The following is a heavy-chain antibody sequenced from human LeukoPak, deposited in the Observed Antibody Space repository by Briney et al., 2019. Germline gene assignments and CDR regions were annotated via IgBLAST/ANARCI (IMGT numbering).Heavy chain of an antibody. V-gene: IGHV3-23*01. CDR1: GFTFSSYA. Sequence: PGGSLRLSCAASGFTFSSYAMSWVRQAPGKGLEWVSAIRSGGSTDYADSVKGRFNISRDNSKKTLYLQMNSLRAEDTAVYYCATDGAGFDTWGQGVLVTVSS. J-gene: IGHJ5*02. CDR3: ATDGAGFDT. CDR2: IRSGGST.